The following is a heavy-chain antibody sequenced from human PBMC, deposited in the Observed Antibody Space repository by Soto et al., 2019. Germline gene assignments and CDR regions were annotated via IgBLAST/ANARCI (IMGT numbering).Heavy chain of an antibody. CDR3: AGVGRRFPSDY. V-gene: IGHV1-46*01. CDR2: INPSGGST. Sequence: GASVKVSCKASGYTFTSYYMHWVRQAPGQGLEWMGIINPSGGSTSYAQKFQGRVTMTRDTSTSTVYMELSSLRSEDTAVYYCAGVGRRFPSDYWGQGTLVTVSS. CDR1: GYTFTSYY. J-gene: IGHJ4*02.